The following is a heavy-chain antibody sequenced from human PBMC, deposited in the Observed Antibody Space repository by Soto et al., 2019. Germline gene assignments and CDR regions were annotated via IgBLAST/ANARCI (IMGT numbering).Heavy chain of an antibody. J-gene: IGHJ4*02. D-gene: IGHD3-3*01. V-gene: IGHV4-30-4*01. CDR2: IYYSGST. Sequence: SETLSLTCTVSGGSISSGDYYWSWIRQPPGKGLEWIGYIYYSGSTYYNPSLKSRVTISVDTSKNQFSLKLSSVTAADTAVYYCARGGLSTIFGVVIDGSLGLGGLFDYWGQGSLVTVSS. CDR3: ARGGLSTIFGVVIDGSLGLGGLFDY. CDR1: GGSISSGDYY.